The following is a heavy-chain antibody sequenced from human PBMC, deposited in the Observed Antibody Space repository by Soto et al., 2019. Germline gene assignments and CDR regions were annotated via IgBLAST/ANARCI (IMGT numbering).Heavy chain of an antibody. Sequence: HPGGSLRLSCEASGFTFSDYWMSWVRQAPGKGPEWVANIKFDGSEKQYVDSVRGRFTISRDNSRNSLFLQMNSLRAGDTAVYYCVKDGGYCSSSTCYSPRNHYFDSWGQGTLVTVSS. V-gene: IGHV3-7*03. CDR2: IKFDGSEK. CDR1: GFTFSDYW. J-gene: IGHJ4*02. D-gene: IGHD2-2*01. CDR3: VKDGGYCSSSTCYSPRNHYFDS.